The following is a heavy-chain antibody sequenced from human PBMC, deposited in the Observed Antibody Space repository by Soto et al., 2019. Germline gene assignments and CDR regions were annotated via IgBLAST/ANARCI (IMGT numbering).Heavy chain of an antibody. CDR2: IYYTGSA. D-gene: IGHD6-6*01. V-gene: IGHV4-31*03. CDR1: GGSISIVCYY. CDR3: ARFGSSSWTWFDP. Sequence: QVQLQESGPGPVKPSQTLSLTCTVSGGSISIVCYYWSWIRQHPGKGLEWIGYIYYTGSAYYNPSLESRVTISVDTTKNQFSLKLSSVTAADTAVYYSARFGSSSWTWFDPWGQGTLVTVSS. J-gene: IGHJ5*02.